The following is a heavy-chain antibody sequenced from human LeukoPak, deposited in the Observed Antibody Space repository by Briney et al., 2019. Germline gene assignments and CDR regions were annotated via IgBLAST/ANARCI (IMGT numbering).Heavy chain of an antibody. J-gene: IGHJ4*02. CDR1: GYTFTSYG. CDR2: ISAYNGNT. CDR3: ARAARNRYAEGLYDY. V-gene: IGHV1-18*01. Sequence: GASVKVSCKASGYTFTSYGISWVRQAPGQGLEWMGWISAYNGNTNYAQKLQGRVTMTTDTSTSTAYMELRSLRSDDTAVYYCARAARNRYAEGLYDYWGQGTLVTVSS. D-gene: IGHD2-8*01.